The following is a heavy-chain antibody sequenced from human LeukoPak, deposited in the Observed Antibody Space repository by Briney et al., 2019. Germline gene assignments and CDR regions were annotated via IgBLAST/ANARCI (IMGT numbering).Heavy chain of an antibody. Sequence: SETLSLTCSVSGASISGNYWSWIRQPPGKGLEFIGYMFHSGSTNYNPSLKSRVITSLDASKNQFSLKLFSVTAADTAVYYCARLGQTVTGFYSFDIWGQGTMVTVYS. CDR1: GASISGNY. J-gene: IGHJ3*02. CDR2: MFHSGST. V-gene: IGHV4-59*12. D-gene: IGHD3-9*01. CDR3: ARLGQTVTGFYSFDI.